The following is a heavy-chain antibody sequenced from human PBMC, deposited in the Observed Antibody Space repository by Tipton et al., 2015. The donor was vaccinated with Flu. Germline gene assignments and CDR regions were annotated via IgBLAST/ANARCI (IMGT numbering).Heavy chain of an antibody. CDR2: IYSSGNT. CDR1: GGSITNYY. Sequence: TQSLTCTVSGGSITNYYWTWVRQPAGKGLEWIGRIYSSGNTNYNPALKSRVTVSLDTSKNQFSLRLSSVTAADTAVYYCARGFPIFGIVIYHYYAMDVWGQGTAVTVSS. J-gene: IGHJ6*02. D-gene: IGHD3-3*01. CDR3: ARGFPIFGIVIYHYYAMDV. V-gene: IGHV4-4*07.